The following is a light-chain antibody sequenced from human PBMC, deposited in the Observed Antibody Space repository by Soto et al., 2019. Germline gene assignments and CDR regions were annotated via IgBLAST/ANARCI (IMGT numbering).Light chain of an antibody. CDR1: QSVSSSY. V-gene: IGKV3-20*01. CDR3: HQYGSSPPGLI. CDR2: GAS. Sequence: EIVLTQSPGTLSLSPGERATLSCSASQSVSSSYLAGYQQKPGQAPSLLIYGASSRATGIPDRFSGSGSGTDFTLTIIGLEPEHFALYYRHQYGSSPPGLIFCPGANVYIK. J-gene: IGKJ3*01.